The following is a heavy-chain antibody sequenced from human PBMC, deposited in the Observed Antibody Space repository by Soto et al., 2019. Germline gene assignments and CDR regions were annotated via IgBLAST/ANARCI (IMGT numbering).Heavy chain of an antibody. Sequence: SVKVSCKASGFTFTSSAVQWVRQARGQRLEWIGWIGVGSGNRHYAQKFQERVTITRDMSTNTAYMELSSLRSEDTAVYYCAALGVNFEHWGQGTLVTVSS. D-gene: IGHD2-8*01. J-gene: IGHJ4*02. V-gene: IGHV1-58*01. CDR2: IGVGSGNR. CDR1: GFTFTSSA. CDR3: AALGVNFEH.